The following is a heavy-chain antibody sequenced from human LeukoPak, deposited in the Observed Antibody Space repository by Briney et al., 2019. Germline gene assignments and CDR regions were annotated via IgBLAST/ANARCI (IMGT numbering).Heavy chain of an antibody. CDR1: GGSISSYY. CDR3: ARSWGAGTTVV. Sequence: PSETLSLTCTVSGGSISSYYWSWIRQPPGKGLEWIGYIYYSGSTNYNPSLKSRVTISVDTSKNQFSLKLSSVTAADTAVYYRARSWGAGTTVVWGQGILVTVSP. CDR2: IYYSGST. J-gene: IGHJ4*02. D-gene: IGHD1-7*01. V-gene: IGHV4-59*01.